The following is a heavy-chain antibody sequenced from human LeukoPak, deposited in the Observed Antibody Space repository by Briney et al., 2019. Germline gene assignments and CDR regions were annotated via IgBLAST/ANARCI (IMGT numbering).Heavy chain of an antibody. CDR2: ISNNDDAA. J-gene: IGHJ4*02. CDR1: GFTFSNYA. D-gene: IGHD2-15*01. CDR3: AKDSHSQLLGLFDN. Sequence: QPGGSLRLSCAVSGFTFSNYAMSWVRQAPGKGLECVSGISNNDDAAYYADSVRGRFTISRDNSRNTLYLQLNSLRAEDTAIYYCAKDSHSQLLGLFDNWGQGALVIVSP. V-gene: IGHV3-23*01.